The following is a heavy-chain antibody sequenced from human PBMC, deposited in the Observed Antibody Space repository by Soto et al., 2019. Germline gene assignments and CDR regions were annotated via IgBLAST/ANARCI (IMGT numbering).Heavy chain of an antibody. CDR2: IHGDGANT. CDR1: GFTFNVFW. D-gene: IGHD3-10*01. V-gene: IGHV3-74*01. CDR3: ARDWYDFRSGPSRGGHWYFDL. Sequence: EEQLVESGGGLVQPGGSLRLSCEGSGFTFNVFWMHWVRQVPGKGLEWLSRIHGDGANTRYADSVKGRFSISRDNDKNTLFLQMHSLTVEDTGVYYWARDWYDFRSGPSRGGHWYFDLRGRGTLVTVSS. J-gene: IGHJ2*01.